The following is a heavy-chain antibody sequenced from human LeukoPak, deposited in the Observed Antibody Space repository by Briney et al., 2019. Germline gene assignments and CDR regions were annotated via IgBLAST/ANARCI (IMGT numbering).Heavy chain of an antibody. CDR1: GYTFTSYD. CDR2: MNPNSGNT. D-gene: IGHD3-10*01. V-gene: IGHV1-8*01. Sequence: ASVKVSCKASGYTFTSYDINWVRQATGQGLEWMGWMNPNSGNTGYAQKFQGRVTMTRNTSISTAYMELSSLRSEDTAVYYCARRFRGVIINIDYFDYWGQGTLVTVSS. J-gene: IGHJ4*02. CDR3: ARRFRGVIINIDYFDY.